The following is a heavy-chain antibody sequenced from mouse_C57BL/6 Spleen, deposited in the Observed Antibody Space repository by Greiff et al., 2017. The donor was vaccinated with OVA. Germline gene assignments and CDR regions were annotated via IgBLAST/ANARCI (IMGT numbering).Heavy chain of an antibody. CDR2: IYPGSGST. CDR1: GYTFTSDW. Sequence: QVQLQQPGAEFVKPGASLKLSCKASGYTFTSDWITWVKQRPGQGLEWIGDIYPGSGSTNYNEKFKSKATRTIDKYSSTAYMPLSSQTSEDSAVYSCARRQCYWGQGTTLTVSS. CDR3: ARRQCY. J-gene: IGHJ2*01. D-gene: IGHD6-1*01. V-gene: IGHV1-55*01.